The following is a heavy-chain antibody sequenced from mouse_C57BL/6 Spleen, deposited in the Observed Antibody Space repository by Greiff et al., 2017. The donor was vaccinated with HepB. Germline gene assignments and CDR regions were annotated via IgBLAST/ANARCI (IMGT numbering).Heavy chain of an antibody. D-gene: IGHD1-1*01. CDR2: IDPSDSYT. V-gene: IGHV1-50*01. Sequence: QVQLQQPGAELVKPGASVKLSCKASGYTFTSYWMQWVKQRPGQGLEWIGEIDPSDSYTNYNQKFKGKATLTVDTSSSTAYMQLSSLTSEDSAVYYCARDTTVVEGFAYWGQGTLVTVSA. CDR3: ARDTTVVEGFAY. J-gene: IGHJ3*01. CDR1: GYTFTSYW.